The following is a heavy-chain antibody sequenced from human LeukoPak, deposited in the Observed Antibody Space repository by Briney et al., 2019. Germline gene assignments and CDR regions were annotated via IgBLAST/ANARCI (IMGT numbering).Heavy chain of an antibody. CDR3: AREEGIAVAGKGNWFDP. J-gene: IGHJ5*02. D-gene: IGHD6-19*01. CDR2: INPNSGGT. V-gene: IGHV1-2*02. CDR1: GYTFTGYY. Sequence: GASVKVSRKASGYTFTGYYMHWVRQAPGQGLEWMGWINPNSGGTNYAQKFQGRVTMTRDTSISTAYMELSRLRSDDTAVYYCAREEGIAVAGKGNWFDPWGQGTLVTVSS.